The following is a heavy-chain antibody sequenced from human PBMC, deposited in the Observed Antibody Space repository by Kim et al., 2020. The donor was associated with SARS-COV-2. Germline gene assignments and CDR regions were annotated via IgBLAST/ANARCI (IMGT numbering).Heavy chain of an antibody. CDR1: GYTFTGYF. V-gene: IGHV1-2*06. CDR3: TTTSRTGYFYVADS. J-gene: IGHJ4*02. Sequence: ASVKVSCKASGYTFTGYFLHWVRQAPGQGLEWMGRLNPGSGDTDYAQIFQGRASLTRDTSISTAYIDLSGLTSDDTAVYYCTTTSRTGYFYVADSWGRGT. CDR2: LNPGSGDT. D-gene: IGHD3-22*01.